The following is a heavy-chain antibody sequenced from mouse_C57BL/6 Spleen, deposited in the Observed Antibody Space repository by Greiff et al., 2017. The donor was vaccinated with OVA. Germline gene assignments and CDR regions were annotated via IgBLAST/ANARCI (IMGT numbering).Heavy chain of an antibody. CDR2: INPSTGGT. Sequence: VQLQQSGPELVKPGASVKISCKASGYSFTGYYMNWVKQSPEKSLEWIGEINPSTGGTTYNQKFKAKATLTVDKSSSQAYMQLKSLTSEDSAVYYCARSPYDYDDGFAYWGQGTLVTVSA. J-gene: IGHJ3*01. CDR3: ARSPYDYDDGFAY. V-gene: IGHV1-42*01. CDR1: GYSFTGYY. D-gene: IGHD2-4*01.